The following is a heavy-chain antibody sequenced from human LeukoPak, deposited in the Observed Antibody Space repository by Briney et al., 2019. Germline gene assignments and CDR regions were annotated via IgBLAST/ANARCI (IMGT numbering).Heavy chain of an antibody. J-gene: IGHJ4*02. CDR3: ARDSEFGGIDY. D-gene: IGHD3-16*01. CDR1: GFTFGSYW. CDR2: INQDGSEK. V-gene: IGHV3-7*01. Sequence: GRSLRLSCAASGFTFGSYWMTWVRQAPGQGLEWVANINQDGSEKYYVDFVKGRFTISRGNARNSLYLQMNSLRAEDTAVYYCARDSEFGGIDYWGQGTLVTVSS.